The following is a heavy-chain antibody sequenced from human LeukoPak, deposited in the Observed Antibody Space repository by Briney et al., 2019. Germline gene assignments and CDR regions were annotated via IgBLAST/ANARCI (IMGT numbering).Heavy chain of an antibody. V-gene: IGHV3-23*01. CDR2: ISGSGDNT. J-gene: IGHJ4*02. D-gene: IGHD6-13*01. CDR3: AKPLSAASGTDFHY. Sequence: PGGSLRLSCAASGFTFSSYAMSWVRQAPGKGLEWVSAISGSGDNTYYADSVKGRFTISRDNSKNTLYLQMNSLRAEDTAVYYCAKPLSAASGTDFHYWGQGTLVTVSS. CDR1: GFTFSSYA.